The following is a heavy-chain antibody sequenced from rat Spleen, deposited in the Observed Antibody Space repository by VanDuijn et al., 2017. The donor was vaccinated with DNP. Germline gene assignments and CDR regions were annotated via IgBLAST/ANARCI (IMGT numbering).Heavy chain of an antibody. V-gene: IGHV2-6*01. CDR2: ISSGGST. J-gene: IGHJ2*01. CDR1: GFSLTIYN. CDR3: ASPRY. Sequence: QVQLKESGPGLVQPSQTLSLTCTVAGFSLTIYNVHWIRQPPGKGLEWIAAISSGGSTYYNSALKSRLSISRDTSKSQVFLKMNSLQTEDTAMYFCASPRYWGQGVMVTVSS.